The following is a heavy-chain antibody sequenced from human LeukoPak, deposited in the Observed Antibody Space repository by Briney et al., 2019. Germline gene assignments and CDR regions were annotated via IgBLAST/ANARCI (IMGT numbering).Heavy chain of an antibody. CDR3: ARDVSLPPAFDQ. Sequence: GGPLRLSCAASGFTFSGSSMSWVRQSPGKGLEWVANINQDGSEKNYVDSVKGRFTISRDNAKSSLYLQMNSLRVEDTAVYYCARDVSLPPAFDQWGQGTLVIVSS. CDR2: INQDGSEK. CDR1: GFTFSGSS. J-gene: IGHJ4*02. D-gene: IGHD2-2*01. V-gene: IGHV3-7*01.